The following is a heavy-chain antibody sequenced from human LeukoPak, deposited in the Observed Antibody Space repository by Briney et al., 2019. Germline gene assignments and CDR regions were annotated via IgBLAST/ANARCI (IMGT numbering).Heavy chain of an antibody. CDR3: ARSLYSGYDQSYYYYGMDV. V-gene: IGHV1-69*13. CDR1: GGTFSSYA. Sequence: SVKVSCKASGGTFSSYAISWVRQAPGQGLEWMGGIIPIFGTANYAQKFQGRVTITADESTSTAYMELSSLRSEDTAVYYRARSLYSGYDQSYYYYGMDVWGQGTTVTVSS. CDR2: IIPIFGTA. D-gene: IGHD5-12*01. J-gene: IGHJ6*02.